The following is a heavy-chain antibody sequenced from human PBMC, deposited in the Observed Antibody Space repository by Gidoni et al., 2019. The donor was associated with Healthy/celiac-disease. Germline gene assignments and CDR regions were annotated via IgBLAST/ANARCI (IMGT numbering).Heavy chain of an antibody. CDR1: GFTFSSYS. J-gene: IGHJ6*02. CDR3: AREGAYCSSTSCYIGYYYYYYGMDV. Sequence: EVQLVESGGGLVQPGGSLRLSCAASGFTFSSYSMNWVRQAPGKGLEWVSYISSSSSTIYYADSVKGRFTISRDNAKNSLYLQMNSLRAEDTAVYYCAREGAYCSSTSCYIGYYYYYYGMDVWGQGTTVTVSS. V-gene: IGHV3-48*01. D-gene: IGHD2-2*02. CDR2: ISSSSSTI.